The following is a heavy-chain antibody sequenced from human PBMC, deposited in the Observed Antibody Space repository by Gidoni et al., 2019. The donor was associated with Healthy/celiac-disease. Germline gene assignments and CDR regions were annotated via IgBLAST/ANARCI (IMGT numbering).Heavy chain of an antibody. CDR2: IYYSGST. Sequence: QVQLQESGPGLVKPSETLSLTCTVSGGSISSYYWSWIRQPPGKGLEWIGYIYYSGSTNYNPSLKSRFTISVDTSKNQFSLKLSSVTAADTAVYYCARVGAGGYTSTWAGAYYYYMDVWGKGTTVTVSS. V-gene: IGHV4-59*01. CDR3: ARVGAGGYTSTWAGAYYYYMDV. D-gene: IGHD1-26*01. J-gene: IGHJ6*03. CDR1: GGSISSYY.